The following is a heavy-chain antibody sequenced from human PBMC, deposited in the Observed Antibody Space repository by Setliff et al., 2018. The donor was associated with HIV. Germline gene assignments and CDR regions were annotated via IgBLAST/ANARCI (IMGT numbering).Heavy chain of an antibody. V-gene: IGHV3-48*01. CDR3: ARDNYYFDNSGYYSPSDY. J-gene: IGHJ4*02. CDR2: ISSSSSTI. D-gene: IGHD3-22*01. Sequence: GGSLRLSCAASGFSFSGYSMNWVRQAPGRGLEWLSYISSSSSTIYYADSVKGRFTISRDNAKNSLYLQMNSLRVEDTAVYYCARDNYYFDNSGYYSPSDYWGQGTLVTVSS. CDR1: GFSFSGYS.